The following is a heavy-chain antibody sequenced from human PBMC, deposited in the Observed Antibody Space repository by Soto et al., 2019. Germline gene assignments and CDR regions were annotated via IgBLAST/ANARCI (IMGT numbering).Heavy chain of an antibody. D-gene: IGHD4-17*01. J-gene: IGHJ6*02. V-gene: IGHV3-30-3*01. CDR2: ISYDGSNK. CDR3: ARYYGDYDRNYYYGMDV. CDR1: GFTFSSYA. Sequence: PGGSLRLSCAASGFTFSSYAMHWVRQAPGKGLEWVAVISYDGSNKYYADSVKGRFTISRDDSKNTLYLQMNSLRAEDTAVYYCARYYGDYDRNYYYGMDVWGQGTTVTVSS.